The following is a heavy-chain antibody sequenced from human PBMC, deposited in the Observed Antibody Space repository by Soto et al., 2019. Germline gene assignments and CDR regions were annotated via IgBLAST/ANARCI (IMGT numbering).Heavy chain of an antibody. V-gene: IGHV3-7*01. CDR2: IKEDGSEK. Sequence: TGGSLRLSCAASGFTFSSSWMNWVRQAPGKGLEWVAGIKEDGSEKYYVDIVKGRFTISRDNVENSLYLQMNSLRGEDSAVYYCARPPVKGIHVWGQGTTVTVSS. CDR1: GFTFSSSW. D-gene: IGHD4-17*01. J-gene: IGHJ6*02. CDR3: ARPPVKGIHV.